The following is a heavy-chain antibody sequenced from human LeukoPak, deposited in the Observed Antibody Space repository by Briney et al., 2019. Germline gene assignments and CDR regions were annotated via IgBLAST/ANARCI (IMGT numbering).Heavy chain of an antibody. V-gene: IGHV3-30-3*01. CDR2: ISYDGAQR. CDR1: GFTFSRYA. J-gene: IGHJ4*02. Sequence: PGGSLRLSCAASGFTFSRYALHWIRQPPGKGLEWMAAISYDGAQRYHADSVKARFNISRDNSKNTLSLEMNNLRPEDTAVYYCARQGPGSSGYYNDYWGQGTLVTVSS. CDR3: ARQGPGSSGYYNDY. D-gene: IGHD3-10*01.